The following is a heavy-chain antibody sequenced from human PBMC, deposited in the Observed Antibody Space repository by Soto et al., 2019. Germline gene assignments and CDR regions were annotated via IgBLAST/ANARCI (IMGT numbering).Heavy chain of an antibody. CDR2: IKSGGETT. V-gene: IGHV3-23*01. CDR3: AREEDIVVVPAAAYYYYYGMDV. CDR1: GFTFGTYG. Sequence: EVQLLESGGGLVQPGGSLRLSCAGSGFTFGTYGMSWVRLAPGRGLEWVSAIKSGGETTYYPDSVKGRFTISRDNSKNTLYLQMNSLRAEDTAVYYCAREEDIVVVPAAAYYYYYGMDVWGQGTTVTVSS. D-gene: IGHD2-2*01. J-gene: IGHJ6*02.